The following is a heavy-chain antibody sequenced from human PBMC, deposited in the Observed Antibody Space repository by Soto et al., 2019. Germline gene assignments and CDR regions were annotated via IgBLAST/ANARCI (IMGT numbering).Heavy chain of an antibody. CDR3: AREDSIIIPAVSDF. CDR2: ISSNGGST. CDR1: GFTFSSYA. V-gene: IGHV3-64*04. Sequence: GGSLRRSCSASGFTFSSYAMHWVRQAPGKGLEYVSAISSNGGSTYYADSVKGRFAISRDNAKSSVSLQMNTLRVEDTAVYYCAREDSIIIPAVSDFWGQGTLVTVSS. J-gene: IGHJ4*02. D-gene: IGHD3-22*01.